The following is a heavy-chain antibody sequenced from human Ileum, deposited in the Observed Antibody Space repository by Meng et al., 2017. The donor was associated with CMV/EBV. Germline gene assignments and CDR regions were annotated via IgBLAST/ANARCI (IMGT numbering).Heavy chain of an antibody. J-gene: IGHJ4*02. V-gene: IGHV1-18*01. Sequence: SGYTFTSYGMSGVRQAPGQGLEWMGWISTYNGNTKYAQKLQGRVTMTTDTSTSTAYMELRSLRSDDTAVYYCARDTSGSYSIRSFDYWGEGTLVTVSS. D-gene: IGHD1-26*01. CDR3: ARDTSGSYSIRSFDY. CDR2: ISTYNGNT. CDR1: GYTFTSYG.